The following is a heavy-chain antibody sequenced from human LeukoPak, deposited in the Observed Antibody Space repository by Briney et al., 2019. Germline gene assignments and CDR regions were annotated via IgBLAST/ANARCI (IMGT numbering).Heavy chain of an antibody. D-gene: IGHD3-10*01. CDR3: ARGRVGTMVRGISYYYAMDL. CDR2: INHGGST. J-gene: IGHJ6*02. CDR1: GGSFSGYY. Sequence: PSETLSLTCAVYGGSFSGYYWSWIRQPPGKGLEWIGEINHGGSTNYNPSLKSRVTISVDTSKNQLSLKLSSVTAADTAVYYCARGRVGTMVRGISYYYAMDLWGQGTTVTVSS. V-gene: IGHV4-34*01.